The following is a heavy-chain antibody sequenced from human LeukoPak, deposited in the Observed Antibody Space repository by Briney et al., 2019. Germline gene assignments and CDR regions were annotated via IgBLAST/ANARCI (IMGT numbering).Heavy chain of an antibody. CDR1: GFTFSSYS. J-gene: IGHJ4*02. D-gene: IGHD3-3*01. CDR2: ISSSSVTI. CDR3: ARDFWSGYYDPFDY. V-gene: IGHV3-48*04. Sequence: PGGSLRLSCAASGFTFSSYSMNWLRQAPGKGLEGVSYISSSSVTIYYADSVKGRLTISRDNAKNSLYLQMNSLRAEDTAVYYCARDFWSGYYDPFDYWGQGTLVTVSS.